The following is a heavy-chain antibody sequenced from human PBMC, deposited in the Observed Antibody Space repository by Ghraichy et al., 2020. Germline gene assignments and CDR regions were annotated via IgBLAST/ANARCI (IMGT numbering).Heavy chain of an antibody. V-gene: IGHV3-23*01. CDR3: AKALPPAAPQLYYFDY. CDR2: ISGSGGST. CDR1: GFTFSSYA. Sequence: GGSLRLSCAASGFTFSSYAMSWVRQAPGKGLEWVSAISGSGGSTYYADSVKGRFTISRDNSKNTLYLQMNSLRAEDTAVYYCAKALPPAAPQLYYFDYWGQGTLVTVSS. J-gene: IGHJ4*02. D-gene: IGHD6-13*01.